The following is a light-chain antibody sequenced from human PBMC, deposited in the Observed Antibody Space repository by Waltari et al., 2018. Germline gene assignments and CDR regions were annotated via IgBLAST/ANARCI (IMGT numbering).Light chain of an antibody. J-gene: IGKJ1*01. V-gene: IGKV1-9*01. CDR3: QQLNNYLWT. CDR2: AAS. Sequence: DIQLTQSPSFLSASVGDRVTITCRASQGISTYLAWYQQKPGKAPKLLIYAASTLQSGVPLRFSGSGSGTEFTLTISSLQPEDFAIYYCQQLNNYLWTFGQGTEVEIK. CDR1: QGISTY.